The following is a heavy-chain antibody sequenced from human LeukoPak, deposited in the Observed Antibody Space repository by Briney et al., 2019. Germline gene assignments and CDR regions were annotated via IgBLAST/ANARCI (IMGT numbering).Heavy chain of an antibody. J-gene: IGHJ3*02. V-gene: IGHV3-30*14. CDR1: GFTFSSYA. CDR2: ISYDGSNK. CDR3: TRKYCSGGSCLDDIFDI. D-gene: IGHD2-15*01. Sequence: GRSLRLSCAASGFTFSSYAMHWVRQAPGKGLEWVAVISYDGSNKYYADSVKGRFTISRDNSKNTVYLEMNNLRAEDTAVYYCTRKYCSGGSCLDDIFDIWGQGTTVTVSS.